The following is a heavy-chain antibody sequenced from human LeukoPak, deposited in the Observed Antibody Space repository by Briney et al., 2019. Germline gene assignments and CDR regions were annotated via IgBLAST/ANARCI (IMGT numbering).Heavy chain of an antibody. CDR3: ARRRATILYFDY. D-gene: IGHD3-3*01. J-gene: IGHJ4*02. Sequence: KPSETLSLTCTVSGGSISSSSYYWGWIRQPSGKGLEWIGSIYYSGSTYYNPSLKSRVTISVDTSKNQFSLKLSSVTAADTAAYYCARRRATILYFDYWGQGTLVTVSS. V-gene: IGHV4-39*01. CDR2: IYYSGST. CDR1: GGSISSSSYY.